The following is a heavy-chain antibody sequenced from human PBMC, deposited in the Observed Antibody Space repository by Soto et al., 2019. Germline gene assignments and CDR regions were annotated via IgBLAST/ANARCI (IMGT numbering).Heavy chain of an antibody. V-gene: IGHV3-20*04. D-gene: IGHD3-22*01. J-gene: IGHJ4*02. Sequence: EVQLVESGGGVVRPGGSPRLSCAASGFTFDDYGMSWVRQAPGKGLEWVSGINWNGGSTGYADSVKGRFTISRDNAKNSMYMPMNSVRAEDTALYYCAKSLTYYSDSSGYSGFDYWGQGTLVTVSS. CDR3: AKSLTYYSDSSGYSGFDY. CDR1: GFTFDDYG. CDR2: INWNGGST.